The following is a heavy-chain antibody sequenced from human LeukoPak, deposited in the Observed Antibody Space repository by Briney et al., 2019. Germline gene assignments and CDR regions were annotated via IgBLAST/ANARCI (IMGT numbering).Heavy chain of an antibody. Sequence: GGSLRLSCAASGFTFDDYAMHWVRQAPGKGLEWVSGISWNSGSIGYADSVKGRFTISRDDAKNSLYLQMNSLRAEDTALYYCAKDRGAFTTSTTFDYWGQGTLVTVSS. CDR3: AKDRGAFTTSTTFDY. J-gene: IGHJ4*02. V-gene: IGHV3-9*01. CDR2: ISWNSGSI. CDR1: GFTFDDYA. D-gene: IGHD3-10*01.